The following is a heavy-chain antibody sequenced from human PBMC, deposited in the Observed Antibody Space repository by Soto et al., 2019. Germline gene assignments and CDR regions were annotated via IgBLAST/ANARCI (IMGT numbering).Heavy chain of an antibody. CDR3: ARGGHSGYDFSSFDY. V-gene: IGHV4-34*01. CDR2: INHSGST. J-gene: IGHJ4*02. CDR1: GGSFSGYY. Sequence: PSETLSLTCAVYGGSFSGYYWSWIRQPPGKGLEWIGEINHSGSTNYNPSLKSRVTISVDTSKNQFSLKLSSVTAADTAVYYCARGGHSGYDFSSFDYWGQGTLVTVSS. D-gene: IGHD5-12*01.